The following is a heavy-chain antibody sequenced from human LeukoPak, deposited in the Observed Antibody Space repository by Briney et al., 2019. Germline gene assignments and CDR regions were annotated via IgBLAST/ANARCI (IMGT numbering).Heavy chain of an antibody. CDR2: MYPGDSDT. CDR3: ARRDTSGSLFWFDP. V-gene: IGHV5-51*01. D-gene: IGHD3-10*01. CDR1: GYSFSHHW. J-gene: IGHJ5*02. Sequence: GESLKISCQGSGYSFSHHWIAWVRKMPGRGLEWMAMMYPGDSDTRYSPSFQGQVTISVDKSISTAYLQWNSLKASDTGMYYCARRDTSGSLFWFDPWGQGTLVTVSS.